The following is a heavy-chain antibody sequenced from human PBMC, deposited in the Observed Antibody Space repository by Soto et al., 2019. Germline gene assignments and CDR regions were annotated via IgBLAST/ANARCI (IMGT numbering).Heavy chain of an antibody. V-gene: IGHV3-30-3*01. J-gene: IGHJ4*02. D-gene: IGHD1-26*01. CDR2: ISYDGSNK. CDR1: GFTFSSYA. Sequence: QVQLVEAGGGVVQPGRSLRLSCAASGFTFSSYAMHWVRQAPGKGLEWVAVISYDGSNKYYADSVKGRFTISRDNSKNTLYLQMNSLRAEDTAVYYCASLKSGSYRPGELDYWGQGTLVTVSS. CDR3: ASLKSGSYRPGELDY.